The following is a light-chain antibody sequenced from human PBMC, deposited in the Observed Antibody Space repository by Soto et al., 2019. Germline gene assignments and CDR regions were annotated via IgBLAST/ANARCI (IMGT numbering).Light chain of an antibody. Sequence: EIVLTQSPGTLSLSPGERATLSCRASQSVSSSYLAWYQQKPGQAPRLLIYGASSRATGIPDRFSVSGSGTDFTLTISGLEPEDFAVYYCQQYGSSPYTFGQGSKLEIK. CDR3: QQYGSSPYT. J-gene: IGKJ2*01. V-gene: IGKV3-20*01. CDR2: GAS. CDR1: QSVSSSY.